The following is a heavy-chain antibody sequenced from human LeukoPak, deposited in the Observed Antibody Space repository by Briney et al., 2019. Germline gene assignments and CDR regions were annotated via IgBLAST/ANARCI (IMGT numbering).Heavy chain of an antibody. J-gene: IGHJ4*02. Sequence: SETLSLTCAVSGGSVSSDNWWSWVRQPPGKGLEWIGEIHNSGNTNYSPSLKSRVTISLDKSRNQFSLKLNSVTAADTAVYYCAKAGVWLPAVWGQGTLVTVSS. CDR3: AKAGVWLPAV. V-gene: IGHV4-4*02. CDR1: GGSVSSDNW. CDR2: IHNSGNT. D-gene: IGHD3-9*01.